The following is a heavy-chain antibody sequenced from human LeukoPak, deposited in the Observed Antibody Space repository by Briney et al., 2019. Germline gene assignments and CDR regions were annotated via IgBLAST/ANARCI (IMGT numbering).Heavy chain of an antibody. CDR1: GFTFSNYL. J-gene: IGHJ4*02. D-gene: IGHD3-22*01. CDR3: AKTYYYDTSGYHLDF. V-gene: IGHV3-74*01. CDR2: IKSDDIST. Sequence: PGGSLRLSCAASGFTFSNYLMHWVRQAPGEGLVWVSSIKSDDISTAYAGSVKGRFTISRDNARNTLYLQMNSLRAEDTAVYYCAKTYYYDTSGYHLDFWGQGTLVTVSS.